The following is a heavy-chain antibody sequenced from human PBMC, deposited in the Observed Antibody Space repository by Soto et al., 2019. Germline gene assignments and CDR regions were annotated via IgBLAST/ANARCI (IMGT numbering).Heavy chain of an antibody. CDR2: MNPNSGNT. J-gene: IGHJ4*02. V-gene: IGHV1-8*01. Sequence: QVQLVQSGAEVKKPGASVKVSCKASGYTFTSYDINWVRQATGQGLEWMGWMNPNSGNTGFAQKFQGRVTMTSNTSISTAYMEPISPRSEDTAVYYCARRPQDILDHWGQGTLVTVSS. CDR3: ARRPQDILDH. D-gene: IGHD2-15*01. CDR1: GYTFTSYD.